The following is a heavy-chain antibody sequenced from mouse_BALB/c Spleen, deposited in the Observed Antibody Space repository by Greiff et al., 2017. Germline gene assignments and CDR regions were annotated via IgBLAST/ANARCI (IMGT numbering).Heavy chain of an antibody. CDR3: ARGPAADYFDY. Sequence: EVMLVESGGGLVQPGGSRKLSCAASGFTFSSFGMHWVRQAPEKGLEWVAYISSGSSTIYYADTVKGRFTISRDNPKNTLFLQMTSLRSEDTAMYYCARGPAADYFDYWGQGTTLTVSS. V-gene: IGHV5-17*02. CDR1: GFTFSSFG. CDR2: ISSGSSTI. J-gene: IGHJ2*01. D-gene: IGHD6-1*01.